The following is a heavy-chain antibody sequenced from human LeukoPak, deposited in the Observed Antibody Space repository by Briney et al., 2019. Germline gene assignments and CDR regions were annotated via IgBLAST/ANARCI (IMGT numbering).Heavy chain of an antibody. CDR3: ARMVGTTSY. CDR2: ISSYKSNT. D-gene: IGHD4/OR15-4a*01. CDR1: GYTFTSYG. Sequence: ASVKVSCKASGYTFTSYGISWVRQAPGQGLEWMGWISSYKSNTNYAQKFQGRVTMTTDTSTSTAYMELSRLRSDDTAVYYCARMVGTTSYWGQGTLVTVSS. J-gene: IGHJ4*02. V-gene: IGHV1-18*01.